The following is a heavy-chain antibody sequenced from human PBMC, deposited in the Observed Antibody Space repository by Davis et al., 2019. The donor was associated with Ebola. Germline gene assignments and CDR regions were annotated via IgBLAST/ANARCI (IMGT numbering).Heavy chain of an antibody. CDR3: ARHNIAAAGTGFDY. V-gene: IGHV4-39*01. Sequence: SETLSLTCTVSGGSISTITFYWGWIRQPPGKGLEWIGSIYYTATTYYNPSLQSRVTISVDTSKNQFSLTLNSVTAADTAVYYCARHNIAAAGTGFDYWGQGTLVTVSS. J-gene: IGHJ4*02. CDR1: GGSISTITFY. CDR2: IYYTATT. D-gene: IGHD6-13*01.